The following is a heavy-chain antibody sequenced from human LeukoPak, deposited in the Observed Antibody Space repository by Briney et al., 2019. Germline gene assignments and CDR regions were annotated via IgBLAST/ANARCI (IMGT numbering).Heavy chain of an antibody. CDR1: GGTFSSYA. V-gene: IGHV1-69*06. Sequence: ASVKVSCKASGGTFSSYAISWVRQAPGQGLEWMGGIIPIFGTANYAQKFQDRVTITADKSTSTAYMELSSLRSEDTAVYYCARGHFSNYGYWFDPWGQGTLVTVSS. CDR2: IIPIFGTA. J-gene: IGHJ5*02. D-gene: IGHD4-11*01. CDR3: ARGHFSNYGYWFDP.